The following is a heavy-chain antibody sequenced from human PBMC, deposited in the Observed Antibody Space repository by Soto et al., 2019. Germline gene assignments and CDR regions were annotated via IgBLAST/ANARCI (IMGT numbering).Heavy chain of an antibody. D-gene: IGHD2-2*01. CDR1: GFTFRNHW. V-gene: IGHV3-7*01. Sequence: EVQLVESGGGLVQPGGSLRLSCAASGFTFRNHWMSWVRQAPGKGLEWVANLSQDGREKYHVDSVKGRFTISRDNAKNSLYLQMNSLRVEDTAIYYCARDDFGPALFGGHGTLVTVSS. J-gene: IGHJ4*01. CDR2: LSQDGREK. CDR3: ARDDFGPALF.